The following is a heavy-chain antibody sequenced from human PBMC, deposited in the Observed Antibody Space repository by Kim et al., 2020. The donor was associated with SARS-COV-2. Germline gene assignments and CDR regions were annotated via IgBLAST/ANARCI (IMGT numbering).Heavy chain of an antibody. CDR3: ARDPGGLGVVVAATHLNGMDV. CDR1: GFTFSSYA. Sequence: GGSLRLSCAASGFTFSSYAMHWVRQAPGKGLEWVAVISYDGSNKYYADSVKGRFTISRDNSKNTLYLQMNSLRAEDTAVYYCARDPGGLGVVVAATHLNGMDVWGQGTTVTVSS. V-gene: IGHV3-30-3*01. J-gene: IGHJ6*02. CDR2: ISYDGSNK. D-gene: IGHD2-15*01.